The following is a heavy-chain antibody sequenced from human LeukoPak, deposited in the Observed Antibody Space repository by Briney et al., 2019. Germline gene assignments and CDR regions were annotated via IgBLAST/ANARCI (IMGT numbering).Heavy chain of an antibody. CDR2: IKQDGSEK. Sequence: GGSLRLSCAASGFTFSSYSMNWVRQAPGKGLEWVANIKQDGSEKYYVDSVKGRFTISRDNAKNSLYLQMNSLRAEDTAVYYCARDQLRSFDWLLYRNWFDPWGQGTLVTVS. CDR3: ARDQLRSFDWLLYRNWFDP. CDR1: GFTFSSYS. V-gene: IGHV3-7*01. J-gene: IGHJ5*02. D-gene: IGHD3-9*01.